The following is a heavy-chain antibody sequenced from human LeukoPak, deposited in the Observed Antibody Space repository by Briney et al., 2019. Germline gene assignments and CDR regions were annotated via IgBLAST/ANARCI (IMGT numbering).Heavy chain of an antibody. CDR3: ARVGDHFHWNLDL. CDR2: IYSGATT. V-gene: IGHV3-53*01. D-gene: IGHD3-3*02. Sequence: PGGSLRLSCAASGFTLSTYYMNWVRQAPGKGLEWVSIIYSGATTYYADSVKGRFTISRGTSKNTVSLQMNSLRADDTAVYFCARVGDHFHWNLDLWGRGTLVTVSS. J-gene: IGHJ2*01. CDR1: GFTLSTYY.